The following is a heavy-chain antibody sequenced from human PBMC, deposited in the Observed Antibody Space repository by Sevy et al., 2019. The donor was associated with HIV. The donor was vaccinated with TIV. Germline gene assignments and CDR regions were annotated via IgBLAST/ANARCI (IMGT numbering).Heavy chain of an antibody. J-gene: IGHJ6*02. CDR2: IRYDGSTK. CDR1: GFTFSDYY. CDR3: VKGPHPAVTTSYGMDV. V-gene: IGHV3-30*02. Sequence: GGSLRLSCAASGFTFSDYYMSWIRQAPGKGLEWVTFIRYDGSTKYYADSVRGRFTISRDNSKRTLYLQMNSLRPADTAVYYCVKGPHPAVTTSYGMDVWGQGTTVTVSS. D-gene: IGHD4-17*01.